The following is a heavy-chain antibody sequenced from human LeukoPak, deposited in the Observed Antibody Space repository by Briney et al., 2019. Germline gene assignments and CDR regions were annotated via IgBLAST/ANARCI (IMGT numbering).Heavy chain of an antibody. CDR2: ISSSSSYI. D-gene: IGHD3-3*01. V-gene: IGHV3-21*01. J-gene: IGHJ4*02. Sequence: GGSLRLSCAASGFPFSSYSMNWVRQAPGKGLGWVSSISSSSSYIYYADSVKGRFTISRDNAENSLYLQMNSLRAEDTAVYYCARNGGLRFLFILYHFDYWGQGTLVTVSS. CDR1: GFPFSSYS. CDR3: ARNGGLRFLFILYHFDY.